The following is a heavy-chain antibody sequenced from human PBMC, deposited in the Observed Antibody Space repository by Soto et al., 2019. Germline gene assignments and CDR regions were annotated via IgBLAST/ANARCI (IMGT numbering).Heavy chain of an antibody. J-gene: IGHJ4*02. Sequence: PGGSLRLSCSVSGFTLITYAMHWVRQAPGKGLEYVASISSYGDSTYYADSVKGRFTISRDNSKNTLSLQMSSLRTDDTAMYYCVKDRYVDSWGQVTLVTVSS. CDR2: ISSYGDST. CDR3: VKDRYVDS. CDR1: GFTLITYA. V-gene: IGHV3-64D*06.